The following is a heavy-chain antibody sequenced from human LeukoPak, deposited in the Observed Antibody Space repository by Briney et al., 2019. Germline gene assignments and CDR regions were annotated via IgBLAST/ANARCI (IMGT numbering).Heavy chain of an antibody. CDR2: ISAYNGNT. CDR3: ATSRGGTRWGDSSGYYPHFYYFDY. D-gene: IGHD3-22*01. J-gene: IGHJ4*02. Sequence: ASVKVSCKASGYTFTSYGISWVRQAPGQGLEWMGWISAYNGNTNYAQKLPGRVTMTTDTSTSTAYMELRSLRSDDTAVYYCATSRGGTRWGDSSGYYPHFYYFDYWGQGTLVTVSS. CDR1: GYTFTSYG. V-gene: IGHV1-18*04.